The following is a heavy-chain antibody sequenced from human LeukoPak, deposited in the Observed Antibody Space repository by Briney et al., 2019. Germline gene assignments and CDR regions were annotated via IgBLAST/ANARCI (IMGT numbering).Heavy chain of an antibody. Sequence: SETLSLTCTVSGGSISSSSYYWGWIRQPPGKGLEWIGSIYYSGSTYYNPSLKSRVTISVDTSKNQFSLKLSSVTAADTAVYYCARDLTYSVADDFDYWGQGTLVTVSS. D-gene: IGHD6-19*01. CDR1: GGSISSSSYY. J-gene: IGHJ4*02. CDR2: IYYSGST. CDR3: ARDLTYSVADDFDY. V-gene: IGHV4-39*07.